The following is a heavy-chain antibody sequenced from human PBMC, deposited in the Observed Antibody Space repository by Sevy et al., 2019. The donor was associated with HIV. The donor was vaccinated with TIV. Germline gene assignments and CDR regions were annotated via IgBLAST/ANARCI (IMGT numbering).Heavy chain of an antibody. CDR2: ISSSSSYI. CDR3: ARDFRQVVIDRSAFDI. D-gene: IGHD3-22*01. V-gene: IGHV3-21*01. J-gene: IGHJ3*02. CDR1: GFTFSSYS. Sequence: GGSLRLSCAASGFTFSSYSMNWVRQAPGKGLEWVSSISSSSSYIYYADSVKGRFTISRDNAKNSLYLQMNSLRAEDTAVYYCARDFRQVVIDRSAFDIWGQGTMVTVSS.